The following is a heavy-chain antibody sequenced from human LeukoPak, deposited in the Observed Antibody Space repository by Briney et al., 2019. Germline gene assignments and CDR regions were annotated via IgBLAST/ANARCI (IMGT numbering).Heavy chain of an antibody. CDR2: IRYDGSNK. CDR1: GFTFSNYG. D-gene: IGHD6-6*01. Sequence: QAGGSLRLSCAASGFTFSNYGMHWVRQAPGKGPEWVSFIRYDGSNKYYADSVKGRFTISRDNSKNTLYLQMNSLRAEDTAVYYCARIGYSSSSLDYWGQGTLVPVSS. CDR3: ARIGYSSSSLDY. V-gene: IGHV3-30*02. J-gene: IGHJ4*02.